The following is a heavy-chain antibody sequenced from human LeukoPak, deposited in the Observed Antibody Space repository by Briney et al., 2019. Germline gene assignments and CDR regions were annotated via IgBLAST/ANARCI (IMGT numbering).Heavy chain of an antibody. CDR2: ISSNGYYV. D-gene: IGHD3-10*01. CDR3: LHYDSGST. J-gene: IGHJ5*02. Sequence: GGSLRLSCAPSGFTFSRYTMNWVRQAPGKGLEWVSSISSNGYYVYQADSVKGRFAISRDNAKNSLYLQMNSLRAEDTAVYYCLHYDSGSTWGQGTLVTVSS. CDR1: GFTFSRYT. V-gene: IGHV3-21*01.